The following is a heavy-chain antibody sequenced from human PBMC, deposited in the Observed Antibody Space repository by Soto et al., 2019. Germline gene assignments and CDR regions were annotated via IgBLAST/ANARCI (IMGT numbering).Heavy chain of an antibody. Sequence: TLSLTCTFSGGSVTSDEDYWTWIRQSPGKGLEWIGYISNSGSTGYNPSLKTRLSMSVDRSKNQFTLRLTSVTVADTAVYFCATESGSTYGYFDHWGQGTQVTVSS. J-gene: IGHJ4*02. D-gene: IGHD5-18*01. CDR3: ATESGSTYGYFDH. V-gene: IGHV4-30-4*01. CDR1: GGSVTSDEDY. CDR2: ISNSGST.